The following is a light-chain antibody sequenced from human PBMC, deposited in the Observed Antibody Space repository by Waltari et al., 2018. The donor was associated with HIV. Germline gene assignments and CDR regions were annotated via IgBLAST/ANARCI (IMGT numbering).Light chain of an antibody. J-gene: IGKJ4*01. CDR2: WAS. CDR1: RTVFYSSDNRNY. V-gene: IGKV4-1*01. Sequence: DIVMTQSPDSLAVSLGERATINCTSSRTVFYSSDNRNYLAWYLQRPGQSPKGLIFWASTRAYGVPARFSGSGSGTDFSLTLSSLQADDVGIYYCQQYFSVPPTFGGGTKVEI. CDR3: QQYFSVPPT.